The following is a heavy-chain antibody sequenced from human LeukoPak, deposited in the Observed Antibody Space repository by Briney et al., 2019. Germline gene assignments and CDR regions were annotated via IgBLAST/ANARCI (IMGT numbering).Heavy chain of an antibody. Sequence: GGSLRLSCAASGFTFNSYAMSWVRQAPGKGLEWVSSISGSGGSTYYADSVKGRFTISRDNSKNTLYLQMNSLRVEDTAVYYCARDPLHWNDGVDDSFDIWGQGTMVTVSS. J-gene: IGHJ3*02. CDR3: ARDPLHWNDGVDDSFDI. D-gene: IGHD1-1*01. CDR1: GFTFNSYA. CDR2: ISGSGGST. V-gene: IGHV3-23*01.